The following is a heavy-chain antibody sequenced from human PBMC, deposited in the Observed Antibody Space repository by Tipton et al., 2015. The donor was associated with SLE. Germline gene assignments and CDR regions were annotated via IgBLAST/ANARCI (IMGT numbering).Heavy chain of an antibody. CDR2: ISYDGSNK. CDR1: GFTFSSYA. D-gene: IGHD6-19*01. V-gene: IGHV3-30-3*01. Sequence: RSLRLSCAASGFTFSSYAMHWVRQAPGKGLEWVAVISYDGSNKYYADSVKGRFTISRDNSKNTLYLQMNSLRAEDTAVYYCAKEAGYSSGWYDSSDAFDIWGQGTMVTVSS. J-gene: IGHJ3*02. CDR3: AKEAGYSSGWYDSSDAFDI.